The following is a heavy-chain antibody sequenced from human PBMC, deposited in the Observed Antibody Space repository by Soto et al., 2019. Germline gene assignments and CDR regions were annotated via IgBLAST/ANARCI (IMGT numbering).Heavy chain of an antibody. J-gene: IGHJ4*02. CDR3: ARDRVYYYDNSGYYNFDY. Sequence: QVQLVESGGGVVQPGRSLRVSCAASGFIFSNYAMHWVRQAPGKGLEWVAVVSYDGSNQFYAESVKGRFTISRDSSKTTLDLQMNNLREEDTAVYYCARDRVYYYDNSGYYNFDYWGQGTLVIVSS. D-gene: IGHD3-22*01. CDR2: VSYDGSNQ. CDR1: GFIFSNYA. V-gene: IGHV3-30-3*01.